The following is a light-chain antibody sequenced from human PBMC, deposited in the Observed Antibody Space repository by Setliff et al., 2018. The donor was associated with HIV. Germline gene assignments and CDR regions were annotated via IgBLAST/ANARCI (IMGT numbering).Light chain of an antibody. CDR2: NVS. CDR3: SSYTTANTLV. J-gene: IGLJ1*01. CDR1: SSDIGGYNY. V-gene: IGLV2-14*03. Sequence: QSVLTQPASVSGSPGQTITISCTGTSSDIGGYNYVSWYQQHPGEAPKLIIYNVSNRPSGVSNRFSGSKFGNTASLTISGLQAEDEADYFCSSYTTANTLVFGGGTKVTVL.